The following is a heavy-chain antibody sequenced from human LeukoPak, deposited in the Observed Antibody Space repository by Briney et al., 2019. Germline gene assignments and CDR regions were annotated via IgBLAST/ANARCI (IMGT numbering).Heavy chain of an antibody. V-gene: IGHV1-46*01. CDR2: INPSGGST. CDR3: ARALPHRRLMDTTMEQHWFNP. D-gene: IGHD5-18*01. J-gene: IGHJ5*02. CDR1: GYTFTSYY. Sequence: ASVKVSCKASGYTFTSYYMHWVRQAPGQGLEWMGIINPSGGSTSYAQKFQGRVTMTRDMSTSTVYMELSSLRSEDTAVYYCARALPHRRLMDTTMEQHWFNPWGQGTLVTVSS.